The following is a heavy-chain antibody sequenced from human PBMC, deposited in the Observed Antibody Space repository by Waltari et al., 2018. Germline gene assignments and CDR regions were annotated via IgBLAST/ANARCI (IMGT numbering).Heavy chain of an antibody. Sequence: EVQLVAHGGGLVQPGGPLRISFAASGFTFTHYAMSWVRQVPGKGLEWVSAISGSGASTHVADSVKGRFSISRDNSKEMIYLQMNSLRVEDTAIYYCSAAGDYWGQGTQVTVSS. CDR3: SAAGDY. D-gene: IGHD2-15*01. J-gene: IGHJ4*02. CDR1: GFTFTHYA. CDR2: ISGSGAST. V-gene: IGHV3-23*04.